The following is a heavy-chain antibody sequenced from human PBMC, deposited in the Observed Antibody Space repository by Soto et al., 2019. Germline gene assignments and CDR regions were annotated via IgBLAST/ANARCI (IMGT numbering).Heavy chain of an antibody. D-gene: IGHD1-1*01. CDR3: ARAHNWNDVDWFDP. CDR2: ISYDGSNK. J-gene: IGHJ5*02. CDR1: GFTFSSYA. Sequence: PGGSLRLSCAASGFTFSSYAMHWVRQAPGKGLEWVAVISYDGSNKYYADSVKGRFTISRDNSKNTLYLQMNSLRAEDTAVYYCARAHNWNDVDWFDPWGQGTLLTVSS. V-gene: IGHV3-30-3*01.